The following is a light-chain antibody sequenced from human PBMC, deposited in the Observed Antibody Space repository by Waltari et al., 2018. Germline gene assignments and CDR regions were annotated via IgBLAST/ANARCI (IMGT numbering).Light chain of an antibody. CDR3: YSSDSTGLRV. Sequence: SYELTQPPSVSVSPGQTARITCSGHELPRKYAYWFQQKSGQAPRLVIYEDTKRPSGIPERFSGSSSGTVATLTITGAQVDEEADYYCYSSDSTGLRVFGGGTTVVVL. CDR1: ELPRKY. J-gene: IGLJ1*01. CDR2: EDT. V-gene: IGLV3-10*01.